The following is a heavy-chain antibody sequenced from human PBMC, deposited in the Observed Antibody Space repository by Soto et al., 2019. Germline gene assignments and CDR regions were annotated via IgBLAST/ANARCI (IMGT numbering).Heavy chain of an antibody. CDR1: GFPFIAYY. Sequence: VGSLSLSFATSGFPFIAYYMSWIRQAPGKGLEWLSHISPKSTYRNYADSVKGRFTISRDNTKSSLFLQMNSLGVEDTAVYYCARGGGGGLFEHWGQGVLVTVSS. V-gene: IGHV3-11*06. J-gene: IGHJ4*02. CDR3: ARGGGGGLFEH. CDR2: ISPKSTYR. D-gene: IGHD2-21*01.